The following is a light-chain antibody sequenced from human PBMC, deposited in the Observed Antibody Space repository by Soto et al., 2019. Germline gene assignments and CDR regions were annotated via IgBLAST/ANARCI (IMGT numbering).Light chain of an antibody. CDR1: QSISSW. Sequence: DIQMTQSPSTLSASVGDRVTITCRASQSISSWLAWYQQKPGKAPKLLIYDASSLESGVPPRFSGSGSGTELTRSSRSRQPYDFAAYYGQQYNSDLCPFGPGNKVDI. CDR2: DAS. CDR3: QQYNSDLCP. J-gene: IGKJ3*01. V-gene: IGKV1-5*01.